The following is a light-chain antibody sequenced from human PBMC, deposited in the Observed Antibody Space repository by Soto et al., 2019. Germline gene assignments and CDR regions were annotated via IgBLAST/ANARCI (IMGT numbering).Light chain of an antibody. CDR3: QLYGSYMFT. Sequence: EVVLTQSPGTLSLSPGERATLSCRTSQSVTSSFLSWFQQKPGQPPRLLLYGASRRATGTPDRFSGSGSGTDFTLIISRLEPEYSAVYHCQLYGSYMFTFGQGTKLEI. V-gene: IGKV3-20*01. J-gene: IGKJ2*01. CDR2: GAS. CDR1: QSVTSSF.